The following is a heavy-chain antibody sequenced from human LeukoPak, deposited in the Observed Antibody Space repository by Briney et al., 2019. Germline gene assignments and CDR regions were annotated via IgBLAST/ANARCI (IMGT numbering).Heavy chain of an antibody. J-gene: IGHJ4*02. CDR2: ISGSGGST. Sequence: PGRSLRLSCAASGFAFRVYAMSSVRQAPGKGLGWVSGISGSGGSTSYADSVKGRFTISRDNSKSTLYLQRNSPRAEDTAVYYCAKWSGPGPVSSGCRACTESHYFDYWGQGTLVTVSS. V-gene: IGHV3-23*01. CDR1: GFAFRVYA. D-gene: IGHD3-3*01. CDR3: AKWSGPGPVSSGCRACTESHYFDY.